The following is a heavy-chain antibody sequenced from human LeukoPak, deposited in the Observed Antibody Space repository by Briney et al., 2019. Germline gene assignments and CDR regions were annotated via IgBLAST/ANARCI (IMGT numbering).Heavy chain of an antibody. Sequence: GSSVKVSCKASGGTFSSYAISWVRQAPGQGLEWMGRIIPILGIANYAQKFQGRVTITADKSTSTAYMELSSLRSEDTAVYYCARDPGGGGNSGVYDYWGQGTLVTVSS. CDR2: IIPILGIA. CDR3: ARDPGGGGNSGVYDY. V-gene: IGHV1-69*04. D-gene: IGHD4-23*01. J-gene: IGHJ4*02. CDR1: GGTFSSYA.